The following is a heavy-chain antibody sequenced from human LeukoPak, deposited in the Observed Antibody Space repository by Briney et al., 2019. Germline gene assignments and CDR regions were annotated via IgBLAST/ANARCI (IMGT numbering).Heavy chain of an antibody. CDR1: GGSFSGYC. V-gene: IGHV4-34*01. CDR3: ARASMVRGVRRFDP. CDR2: INHSGST. Sequence: SETLSLTCAVYGGSFSGYCWSWIRQPPGKGLEWIGEINHSGSTNYNPSLKSRVTISVDTSKNQFSLKLSSVTAADTAVYYCARASMVRGVRRFDPWGQGTLVTVSS. D-gene: IGHD3-10*01. J-gene: IGHJ5*02.